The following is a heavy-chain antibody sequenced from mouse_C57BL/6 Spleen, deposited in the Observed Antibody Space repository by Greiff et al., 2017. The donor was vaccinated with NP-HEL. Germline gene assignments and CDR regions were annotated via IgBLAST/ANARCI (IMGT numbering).Heavy chain of an antibody. V-gene: IGHV5-9*01. D-gene: IGHD4-1*01. Sequence: EVMLVESGGGLVKPGGSLKLSCAASGFTFSSYTMSWVRQTPEKRLEWVATISGGGGNTYYPDSVKGRFTISRDNAKNTLYLQMSSLRSEDTALYYCARELGRYAMDYWGQGTSVTVSS. CDR3: ARELGRYAMDY. CDR1: GFTFSSYT. CDR2: ISGGGGNT. J-gene: IGHJ4*01.